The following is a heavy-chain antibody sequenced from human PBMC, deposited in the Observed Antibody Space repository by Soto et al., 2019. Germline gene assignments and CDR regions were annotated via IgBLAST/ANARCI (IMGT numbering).Heavy chain of an antibody. V-gene: IGHV1-69*02. CDR1: GGTFSSYT. Sequence: QVQLVQSGAEVKKPGSSVKVSCKASGGTFSSYTISWVRQAPGQGLEWMGRIIPILGIANYAQKFQGRVTITADKSTSTAYMELSSLRSEDTAVYYCARMDYYDSRGYAEYFQHWGQGTLVTVSS. J-gene: IGHJ1*01. D-gene: IGHD3-22*01. CDR2: IIPILGIA. CDR3: ARMDYYDSRGYAEYFQH.